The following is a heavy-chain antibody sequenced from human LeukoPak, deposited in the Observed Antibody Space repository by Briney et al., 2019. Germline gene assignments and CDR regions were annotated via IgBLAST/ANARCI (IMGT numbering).Heavy chain of an antibody. CDR3: ARLDSGYDSVQRMRYSFDY. CDR1: GGSISSSSYY. V-gene: IGHV4-39*07. Sequence: PSETLSLTCTVSGGSISSSSYYWGWIRQPPGKGLEWIGSIYYSGSTYYNPSLKSRVTISVDTSKNRFSLKLSSVTAADTAVYYCARLDSGYDSVQRMRYSFDYWGQGTLVTVSS. CDR2: IYYSGST. D-gene: IGHD5-12*01. J-gene: IGHJ4*02.